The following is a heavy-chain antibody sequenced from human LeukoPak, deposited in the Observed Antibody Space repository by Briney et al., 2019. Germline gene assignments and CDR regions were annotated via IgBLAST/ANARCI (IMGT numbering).Heavy chain of an antibody. J-gene: IGHJ4*02. CDR1: GFTVNNNY. D-gene: IGHD6-6*01. Sequence: GGSLRLSCAASGFTVNNNYMTWVRQAPGKGLEWVSVLYSNSITYYADSVKGRFTISRDSSKNTLYLQMNSLRAEDTAVYKCARIGYSSSSLDFWGRGTLVTVSS. V-gene: IGHV3-53*01. CDR3: ARIGYSSSSLDF. CDR2: LYSNSIT.